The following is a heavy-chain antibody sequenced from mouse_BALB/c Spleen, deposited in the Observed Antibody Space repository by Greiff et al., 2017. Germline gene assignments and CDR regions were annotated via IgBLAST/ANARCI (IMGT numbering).Heavy chain of an antibody. CDR3: ARAYYRYDEYFDV. CDR1: GDSITSGY. J-gene: IGHJ1*01. CDR2: ISYSGST. V-gene: IGHV3-8*02. D-gene: IGHD2-14*01. Sequence: EVNVVESGPSLVKPSQTLSLTCSVTGDSITSGYWNWIRKFPGNKLEYMGYISYSGSTYYNPSLKSRISITRDTSKNQYYLQLNSVTTEDTATYYCARAYYRYDEYFDVWGAGTTVTVSS.